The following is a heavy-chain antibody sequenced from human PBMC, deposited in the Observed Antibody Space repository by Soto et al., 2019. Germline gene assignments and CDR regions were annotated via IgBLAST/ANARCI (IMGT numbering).Heavy chain of an antibody. CDR1: GFTFSSYG. J-gene: IGHJ4*02. CDR2: IWYDGSNK. V-gene: IGHV3-33*01. Sequence: QVQLLESGGGVVQPGRSLRLSCAASGFTFSSYGMHWVRQAPGKGLEWVAVIWYDGSNKYYADSVKGRFTISRDNSKNTLYLEMNSLRAEDTAVYYCARDRPHRSGLDYWGQGTLVTVSS. CDR3: ARDRPHRSGLDY. D-gene: IGHD6-19*01.